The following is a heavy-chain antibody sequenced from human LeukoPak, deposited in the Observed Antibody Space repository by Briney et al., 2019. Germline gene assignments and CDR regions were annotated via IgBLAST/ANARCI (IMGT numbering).Heavy chain of an antibody. CDR2: INHSGST. D-gene: IGHD2-15*01. Sequence: SETLSLTCAVYGGSFSGYYWSWIRQPPGKGLEWIGEINHSGSTNYNPSLKSRVTISVDTSKNQFSLKLSSVTAADTAVYYCARGVGYCSGGSCYNWLDPWGQGTLVTVSS. J-gene: IGHJ5*02. CDR1: GGSFSGYY. V-gene: IGHV4-34*01. CDR3: ARGVGYCSGGSCYNWLDP.